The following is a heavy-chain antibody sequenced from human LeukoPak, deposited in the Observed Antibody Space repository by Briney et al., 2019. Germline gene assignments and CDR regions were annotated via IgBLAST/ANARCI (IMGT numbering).Heavy chain of an antibody. Sequence: GGSLRLSRSASGFNFSSYSMNWVRQAPGKGLEWVSSISSSSSYIYYADSVKGRFTISRDNAKNPLYLQMNSLRAEDTALYYCARDAITIFGVAPNLSNWFDPWGQGTLVTVSS. CDR2: ISSSSSYI. CDR3: ARDAITIFGVAPNLSNWFDP. J-gene: IGHJ5*02. V-gene: IGHV3-21*01. CDR1: GFNFSSYS. D-gene: IGHD3-3*01.